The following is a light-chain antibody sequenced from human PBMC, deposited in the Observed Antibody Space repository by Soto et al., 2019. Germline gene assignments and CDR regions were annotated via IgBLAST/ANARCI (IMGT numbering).Light chain of an antibody. J-gene: IGLJ1*01. V-gene: IGLV1-44*01. CDR2: KDS. CDR3: AAWDDTLKRYV. CDR1: NSNIGSNT. Sequence: QAVVTQPPSASGTPGQRVTISCSGSNSNIGSNTVHWYQQLSGSAPKLLIYKDSQRPSGVPGRVSGSKSGTSASLAISGLQSEDESDYYCAAWDDTLKRYVFGTGTKLTVL.